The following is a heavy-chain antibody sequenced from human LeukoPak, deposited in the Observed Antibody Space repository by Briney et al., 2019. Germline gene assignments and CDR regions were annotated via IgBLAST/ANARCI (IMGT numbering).Heavy chain of an antibody. J-gene: IGHJ3*02. CDR2: IYYSGST. CDR1: GGSISSYY. Sequence: SETLSLTCTVSGGSISSYYWIWIRQPPGKGLEWIGSIYYSGSTYYNPSLKSRVTISVDTSKNQFSLRLSSVTAADTAVYYCAILLAGVSNGYDNAFDIWGQGTMVTVSS. V-gene: IGHV4-59*04. D-gene: IGHD3-22*01. CDR3: AILLAGVSNGYDNAFDI.